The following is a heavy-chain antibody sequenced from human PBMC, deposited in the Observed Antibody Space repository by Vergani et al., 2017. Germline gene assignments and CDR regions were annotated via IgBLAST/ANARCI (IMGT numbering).Heavy chain of an antibody. CDR2: IIPIFGTA. D-gene: IGHD5-24*01. Sequence: QVQLVQSGAEVKKPGSSVKVSCKASGGTFSCYAISWVRQAPGQGLEWMGGIIPIFGTANYAQKFQGRVTITADESTSTAYMELSSLRSEDTAVYYCARGGPVGRLQLFYRFDYWGQGTLVTVSS. V-gene: IGHV1-69*01. J-gene: IGHJ4*02. CDR1: GGTFSCYA. CDR3: ARGGPVGRLQLFYRFDY.